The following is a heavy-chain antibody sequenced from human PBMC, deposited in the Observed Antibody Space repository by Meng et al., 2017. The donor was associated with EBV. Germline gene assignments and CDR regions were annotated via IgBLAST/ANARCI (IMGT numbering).Heavy chain of an antibody. J-gene: IGHJ4*02. CDR3: ASESGRGFTPDY. CDR1: GGTFRGDA. V-gene: IGHV1-69*01. D-gene: IGHD3-10*01. Sequence: QVEVVQSGAGGKKPGSSVKVPCQTSGGTFRGDAISWVRQAPGQGLEWMGGLIPMSDAPHYAQKFQGRVTITADESTSTHYMDLSGLRSEDTAVYYCASESGRGFTPDYWGQGTLVTVSS. CDR2: LIPMSDAP.